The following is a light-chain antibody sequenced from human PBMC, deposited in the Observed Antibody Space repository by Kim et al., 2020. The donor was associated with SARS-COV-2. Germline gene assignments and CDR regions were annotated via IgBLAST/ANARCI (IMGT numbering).Light chain of an antibody. CDR2: DTD. CDR1: TSNIGNEY. Sequence: QSILTQPPSLSAAPGQKVTISCSGSTSNIGNEYVSWYQHPPGTAPKLLIYDTDKRPSGIPDRFSGSKSGTSATLGITGLQTGDEADYYCGTWDSRLSAWVFGGGTKLTVL. J-gene: IGLJ3*02. V-gene: IGLV1-51*01. CDR3: GTWDSRLSAWV.